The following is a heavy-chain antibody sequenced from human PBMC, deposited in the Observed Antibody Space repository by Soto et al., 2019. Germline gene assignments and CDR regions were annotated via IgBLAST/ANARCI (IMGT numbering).Heavy chain of an antibody. CDR1: GITFRNFE. CDR2: ISSTGSTK. CDR3: ALDYSGSGTYYF. D-gene: IGHD3-10*01. J-gene: IGHJ4*02. Sequence: EVQLVESGGDLIQPGGSLRLSCAASGITFRNFEMNWVRQAPGKGLEWVSYISSTGSTKYYADSVKGRFTISRDNDKNSLYLQMESLRAEDTAVYYCALDYSGSGTYYFWGQGTLVTVSS. V-gene: IGHV3-48*03.